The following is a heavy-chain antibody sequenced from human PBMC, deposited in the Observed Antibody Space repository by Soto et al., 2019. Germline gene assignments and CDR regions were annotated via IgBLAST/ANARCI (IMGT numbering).Heavy chain of an antibody. Sequence: PSETLSLTCTVSGGSISSHYWSWIRQPPGKGLEWIGYIYYSGSTNYNPSLKSRVTISVDTSKNQFSLKLSSVTAADTAVYYCARTYSSSSGTFDYWGQGTLVTVSS. CDR2: IYYSGST. D-gene: IGHD6-6*01. V-gene: IGHV4-59*11. CDR3: ARTYSSSSGTFDY. J-gene: IGHJ4*02. CDR1: GGSISSHY.